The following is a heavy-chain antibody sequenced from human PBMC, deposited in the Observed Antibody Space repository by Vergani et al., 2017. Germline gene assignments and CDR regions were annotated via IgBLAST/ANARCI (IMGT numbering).Heavy chain of an antibody. Sequence: EVQVVESGGGLIKPGGSLRLSCVVSGITFKNAWINWVRQAPGKGLEWIGRIRSKNDGGIADYAAPLKGRFTISRDDSKDSAFLLVNNLKTEDTAVYFCYTDYHDYWGQGTLVTVSS. CDR1: GITFKNAW. J-gene: IGHJ4*02. D-gene: IGHD2-2*02. CDR2: IRSKNDGGIA. CDR3: YTDYHDY. V-gene: IGHV3-15*01.